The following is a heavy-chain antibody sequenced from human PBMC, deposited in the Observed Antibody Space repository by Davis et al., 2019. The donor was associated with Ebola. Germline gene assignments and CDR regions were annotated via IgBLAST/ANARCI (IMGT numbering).Heavy chain of an antibody. V-gene: IGHV3-30*04. CDR2: ISSDGTTD. CDR1: GFPFSNYA. CDR3: ATLRALDTANFLGDWFDP. J-gene: IGHJ5*02. D-gene: IGHD3-3*01. Sequence: PGGSLRLSCAASGFPFSNYAMHWVRQAPGEGLKWVAVISSDGTTDYYADSVKGRFTVSRDNSKTALYLQMNALRPDDTAVYYCATLRALDTANFLGDWFDPWGQGTQVTVSS.